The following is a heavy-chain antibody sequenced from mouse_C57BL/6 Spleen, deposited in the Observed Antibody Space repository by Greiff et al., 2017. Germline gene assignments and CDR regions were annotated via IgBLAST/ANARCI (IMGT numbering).Heavy chain of an antibody. CDR3: AIYDYDWYFDV. Sequence: VQLQQSGPGLVQPSQSLSITCTVSGFSLTSYGVHWVRQSPGKGLEWLGVIWSGGSTDYNAAFISRLSISKDNYKSQVFFKMNSLQADDTAIDYCAIYDYDWYFDVWGTGTSVTVSS. CDR1: GFSLTSYG. V-gene: IGHV2-2*01. J-gene: IGHJ1*03. CDR2: IWSGGST. D-gene: IGHD2-4*01.